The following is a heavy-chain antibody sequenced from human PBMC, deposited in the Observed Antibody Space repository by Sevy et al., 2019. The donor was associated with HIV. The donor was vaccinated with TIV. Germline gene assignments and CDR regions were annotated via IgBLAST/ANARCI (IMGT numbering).Heavy chain of an antibody. CDR2: IRSKAYGGTT. CDR1: GFNFGDYA. CDR3: TRVRSSSFFDY. J-gene: IGHJ4*02. D-gene: IGHD6-13*01. Sequence: GGSLRLSCPASGFNFGDYAMSWVRQAPGKGLEWVGFIRSKAYGGTTKYAASVKGRFIISIDDSKSIAYLKRNSLKTEDTAAYYCTRVRSSSFFDYWGQGTLVTVSS. V-gene: IGHV3-49*04.